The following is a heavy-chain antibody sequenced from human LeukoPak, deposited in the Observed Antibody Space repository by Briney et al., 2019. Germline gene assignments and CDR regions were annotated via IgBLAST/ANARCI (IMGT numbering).Heavy chain of an antibody. CDR3: ARDLQCGGDCHYDAFDI. CDR2: VNSDAIYI. Sequence: GGSLRLSCAASGFPFSTYSMNWVRQAPGKGLEWVSSVNSDAIYIYYADSVRGRFTISRDNAKNLLYLQMNSLRADDTAVYYCARDLQCGGDCHYDAFDIWGQGTMVTVSS. D-gene: IGHD2-21*02. V-gene: IGHV3-21*01. J-gene: IGHJ3*02. CDR1: GFPFSTYS.